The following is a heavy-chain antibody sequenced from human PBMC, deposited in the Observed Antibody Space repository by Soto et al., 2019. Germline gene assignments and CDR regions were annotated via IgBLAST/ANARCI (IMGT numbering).Heavy chain of an antibody. D-gene: IGHD2-21*01. CDR1: GGSVSGVDYF. J-gene: IGHJ5*02. CDR2: IYYTGIT. CDR3: AREERKGIISWFDP. V-gene: IGHV4-30-4*01. Sequence: KPSETLSLTCTVSGGSVSGVDYFWSWIRQSPGKGLEWIGYIYYTGITHLNPSLKSRPTMAVDTSKNEFSLKLTSVSAADTAVYFCAREERKGIISWFDPWGQGTPVTVSS.